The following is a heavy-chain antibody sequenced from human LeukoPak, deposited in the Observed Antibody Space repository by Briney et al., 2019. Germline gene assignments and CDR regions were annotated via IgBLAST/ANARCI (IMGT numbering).Heavy chain of an antibody. CDR2: ISGSGSST. Sequence: GGSLRLSCAVYAFTFSSYAMSWVRQAPGKGLEWVSAISGSGSSTYYADSVKGRFTISRDNSKNTLYLQMNSLRAEDTAVYYCEAYSGGDCPARLWGSQLYYLDYWGQGTLVTVSS. V-gene: IGHV3-23*01. D-gene: IGHD2-21*02. J-gene: IGHJ4*02. CDR1: AFTFSSYA. CDR3: EAYSGGDCPARLWGSQLYYLDY.